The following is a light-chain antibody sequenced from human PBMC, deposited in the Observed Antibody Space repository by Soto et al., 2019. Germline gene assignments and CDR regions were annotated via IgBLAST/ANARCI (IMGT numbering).Light chain of an antibody. J-gene: IGKJ2*01. Sequence: PSTLSASVGDRVTITCWASQSISSWLAWYQQKPGKAPNLLIYKASSLESGVPSRFSGSGSGTEFTLTISSLQPDDFATYYCQQYNSYLYTFGQGT. V-gene: IGKV1-5*03. CDR3: QQYNSYLYT. CDR1: QSISSW. CDR2: KAS.